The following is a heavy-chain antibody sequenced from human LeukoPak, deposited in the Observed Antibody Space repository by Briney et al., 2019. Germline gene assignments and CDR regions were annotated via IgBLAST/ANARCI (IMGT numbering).Heavy chain of an antibody. V-gene: IGHV1-69*13. CDR2: IIPIFGTA. J-gene: IGHJ4*02. CDR1: GGTFSSYA. Sequence: ASVKVSCKASGGTFSSYAISWVRQAPGQGLEWMGGIIPIFGTANYAQKFQGRVTITADESTSTAYMELSSLRSEDTAVHYCARDDYGDYYFDYWGQGTLVTVSS. CDR3: ARDDYGDYYFDY. D-gene: IGHD4-17*01.